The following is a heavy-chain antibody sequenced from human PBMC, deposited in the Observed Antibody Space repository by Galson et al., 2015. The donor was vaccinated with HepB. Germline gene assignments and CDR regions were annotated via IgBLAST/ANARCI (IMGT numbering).Heavy chain of an antibody. CDR2: IYYSGST. V-gene: IGHV4-59*01. CDR3: ARVYSSSWYWFDP. D-gene: IGHD6-13*01. J-gene: IGHJ5*02. CDR1: GGSISSYY. Sequence: LSLTCTVSGGSISSYYWSWIRQPPGKGLEWIGYIYYSGSTNYNPSLKSRVTISVDTSKNQFSLKLSSVTAADTAVYYCARVYSSSWYWFDPWGQGTLVTVSS.